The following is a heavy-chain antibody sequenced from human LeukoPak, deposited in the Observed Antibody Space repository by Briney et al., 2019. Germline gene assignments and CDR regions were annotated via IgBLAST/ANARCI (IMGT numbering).Heavy chain of an antibody. CDR1: GGSISSYY. D-gene: IGHD3-9*01. J-gene: IGHJ4*02. Sequence: PSETLSLTCTDSGGSISSYYWSWIRQPPGKGLEWIGYIYYSGSTNYNPSLKSRVTISVDTSKNQFSLKLSSVTAADTAVYYCARAPGGYDILTGYQSLYLFDYWGKGTLVTVSS. CDR3: ARAPGGYDILTGYQSLYLFDY. V-gene: IGHV4-59*01. CDR2: IYYSGST.